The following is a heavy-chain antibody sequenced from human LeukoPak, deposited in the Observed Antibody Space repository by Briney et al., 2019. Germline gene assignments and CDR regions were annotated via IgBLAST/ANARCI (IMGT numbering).Heavy chain of an antibody. D-gene: IGHD5-18*01. CDR1: GYTLTELS. Sequence: ASVKVSCKVSGYTLTELSMHWVRQAPGKGLEWMGGFDPEDGETIYARKFQGRVTMTEDTSTDTAYMELSSLRSEDTAVYYCATIGYSYGENFDYWGQGTLVTVSS. CDR2: FDPEDGET. CDR3: ATIGYSYGENFDY. J-gene: IGHJ4*02. V-gene: IGHV1-24*01.